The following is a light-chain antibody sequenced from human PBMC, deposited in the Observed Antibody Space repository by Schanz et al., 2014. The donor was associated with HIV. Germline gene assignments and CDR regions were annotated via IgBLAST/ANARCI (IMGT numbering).Light chain of an antibody. Sequence: QSVLTQPRSVSGSPGQSVTISCTGTSSDVGGYNYVSWYQQHAGKAPKLMIFDVSKRPSGVPDRFSGSKSGNTASLAITGLQAEDEADYYCAAWDDRSYVIFGGGTQLTVL. V-gene: IGLV2-11*01. J-gene: IGLJ2*01. CDR2: DVS. CDR3: AAWDDRSYVI. CDR1: SSDVGGYNY.